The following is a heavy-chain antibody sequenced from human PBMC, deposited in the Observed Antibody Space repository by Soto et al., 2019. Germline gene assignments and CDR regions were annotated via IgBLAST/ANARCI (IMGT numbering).Heavy chain of an antibody. CDR2: IYSGGST. CDR3: AKDTYFRDSSGYYVFDY. Sequence: HPAGSLRLSCAASGFSVSSSHMNWVRQAPGKGPEWVSVIYSGGSTYYAVSVKGRFTISRDNSKNTVYRQMNSLRAEDTAVYHCAKDTYFRDSSGYYVFDYWGKGTLVTVSS. CDR1: GFSVSSSH. D-gene: IGHD3-22*01. V-gene: IGHV3-53*01. J-gene: IGHJ4*02.